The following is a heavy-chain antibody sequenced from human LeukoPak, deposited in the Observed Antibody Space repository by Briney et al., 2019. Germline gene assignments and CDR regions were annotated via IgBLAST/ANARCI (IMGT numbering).Heavy chain of an antibody. V-gene: IGHV4-59*12. CDR2: IYYSGST. CDR3: ARDYYDSSGYYVAAFDI. J-gene: IGHJ3*02. D-gene: IGHD3-22*01. Sequence: SETLSLTCTVSGGSISSYYWSWIRQPPGEGLEWIGYIYYSGSTNYNPSLKSRVTISVDTSKHQFSLNLSSVTAADTAVYYCARDYYDSSGYYVAAFDIWGQGTMVTVSS. CDR1: GGSISSYY.